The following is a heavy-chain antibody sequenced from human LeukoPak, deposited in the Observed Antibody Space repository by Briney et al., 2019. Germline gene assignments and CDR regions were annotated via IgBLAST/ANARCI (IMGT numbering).Heavy chain of an antibody. J-gene: IGHJ6*02. V-gene: IGHV1-69*13. CDR3: ARDHVVPAATSQHYYYYGMDV. CDR1: GGTFSSYA. Sequence: ASVEVSCKASGGTFSSYAISWVRQAPGQGLEWMGGIIPIFGTANYAQKFQGRVTITADESTSTAYMELSSLRSEDTAVYYCARDHVVPAATSQHYYYYGMDVWGQGTLVTVSS. D-gene: IGHD2-2*01. CDR2: IIPIFGTA.